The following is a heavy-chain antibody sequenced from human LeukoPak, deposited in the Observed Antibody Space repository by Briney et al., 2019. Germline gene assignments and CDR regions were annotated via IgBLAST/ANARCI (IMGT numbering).Heavy chain of an antibody. CDR2: ISVYNGNT. J-gene: IGHJ5*02. Sequence: ASVKVSCKASGYTFTSYGINWVRQAPGQGLEWMGWISVYNGNTNYAQKLQGRVTMTTDTSTSTVYMEVRSLRSDDTAVYYCARAPVYYYGSGSYFRPNWFDPWGQGTLVTVSS. CDR1: GYTFTSYG. CDR3: ARAPVYYYGSGSYFRPNWFDP. V-gene: IGHV1-18*01. D-gene: IGHD3-10*01.